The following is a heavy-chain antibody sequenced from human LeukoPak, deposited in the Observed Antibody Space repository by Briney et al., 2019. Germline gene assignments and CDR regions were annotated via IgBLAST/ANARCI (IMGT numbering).Heavy chain of an antibody. CDR1: GYTFTSYG. CDR2: ISAYNGNT. V-gene: IGHV1-18*01. J-gene: IGHJ5*02. CDR3: ARGLAYCSSGSCYSSFWFDP. Sequence: GASVKVSCKASGYTFTSYGISWVRQAPGQGLEWMGWISAYNGNTNYAQKLQGRVTMTTDTSTSTAYMELRSLRSDDTAVYYCARGLAYCSSGSCYSSFWFDPWGQGTLVTVSS. D-gene: IGHD2-15*01.